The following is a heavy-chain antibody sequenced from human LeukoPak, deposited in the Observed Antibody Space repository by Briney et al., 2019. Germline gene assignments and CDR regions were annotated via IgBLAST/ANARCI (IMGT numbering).Heavy chain of an antibody. CDR2: IYTSGST. Sequence: SETLSLTCTVSGGSISSYYWSWIRQPAGKGLEWIGRIYTSGSTNYNPSLKSRVTMAVDTSKNQFSLKLTSVTAADTAVYYCARDFYYDSSGYYDALDIWGQGTMVTVSS. CDR3: ARDFYYDSSGYYDALDI. V-gene: IGHV4-4*07. J-gene: IGHJ3*02. D-gene: IGHD3-22*01. CDR1: GGSISSYY.